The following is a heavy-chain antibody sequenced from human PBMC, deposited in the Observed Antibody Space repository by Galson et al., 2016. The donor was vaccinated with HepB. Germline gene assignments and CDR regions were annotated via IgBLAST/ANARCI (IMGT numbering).Heavy chain of an antibody. D-gene: IGHD6-19*01. CDR2: ISGSGGDST. J-gene: IGHJ5*02. V-gene: IGHV3-23*01. CDR3: AKDQAQNLAVALRWFDP. CDR1: GFSFSSYA. Sequence: SLRLSCAASGFSFSSYAMSWVRQAPGKGLEWVSAISGSGGDSTYYADSVKGRFTISRDKAKNLLYLQMNSLRAEYMAVYYCAKDQAQNLAVALRWFDPWGQGTLVTVSS.